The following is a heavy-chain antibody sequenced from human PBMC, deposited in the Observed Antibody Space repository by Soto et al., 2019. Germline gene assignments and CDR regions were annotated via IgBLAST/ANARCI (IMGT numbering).Heavy chain of an antibody. Sequence: ASVKVSCKASGYTFTGYYMHWVRQAPGQWLEWMGWINPNSGGTNYAQKFQGWVTMTRDTSISTAYMELSRLRSDDTAVYYCARSSMVRGGTLPSDYWGQGTLVTVSS. CDR1: GYTFTGYY. J-gene: IGHJ4*02. V-gene: IGHV1-2*04. CDR2: INPNSGGT. CDR3: ARSSMVRGGTLPSDY. D-gene: IGHD3-10*01.